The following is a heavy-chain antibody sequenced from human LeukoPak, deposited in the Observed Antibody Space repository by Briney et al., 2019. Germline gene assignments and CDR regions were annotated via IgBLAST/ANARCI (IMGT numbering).Heavy chain of an antibody. Sequence: PGRSLRLSCAASGFTFRTRAMHWVRQAPGKGLEWVSVISVSDGSTYYADSVRGRFTISRDNSKNTLFLQLNGLRAEDTAIYYCARAMPSSTYYFDSWGQGTLVTVSS. D-gene: IGHD2-2*01. V-gene: IGHV3-23*01. CDR2: ISVSDGST. J-gene: IGHJ4*02. CDR1: GFTFRTRA. CDR3: ARAMPSSTYYFDS.